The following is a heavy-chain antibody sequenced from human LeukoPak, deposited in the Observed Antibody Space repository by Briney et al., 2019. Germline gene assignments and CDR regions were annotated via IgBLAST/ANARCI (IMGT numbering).Heavy chain of an antibody. J-gene: IGHJ4*02. CDR1: GFTFSSNW. Sequence: GGSLRLSCAASGFTFSSNWMHWVRQAPGKGLVWVSRISEDGSTTNYADSVKSRSTIFRDNAKNTLYLQMNSLRAEDTAVYYCVRDLGGRSGHWGQGTLVTVSS. D-gene: IGHD1-26*01. CDR2: ISEDGSTT. V-gene: IGHV3-74*01. CDR3: VRDLGGRSGH.